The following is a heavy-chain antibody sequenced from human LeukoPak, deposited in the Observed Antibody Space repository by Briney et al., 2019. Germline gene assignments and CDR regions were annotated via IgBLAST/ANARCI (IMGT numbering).Heavy chain of an antibody. Sequence: GGSLRLSCAASGFTFSSYSMNWVRQAPGKGLEWVSSISSSSSYIYYADSVKGRFTISRDNAKNSLYLQMNSLRAEDTAVYYCARGGLGYSSGIDYWGQGTLVTVSS. CDR3: ARGGLGYSSGIDY. V-gene: IGHV3-21*01. CDR1: GFTFSSYS. CDR2: ISSSSSYI. J-gene: IGHJ4*02. D-gene: IGHD6-19*01.